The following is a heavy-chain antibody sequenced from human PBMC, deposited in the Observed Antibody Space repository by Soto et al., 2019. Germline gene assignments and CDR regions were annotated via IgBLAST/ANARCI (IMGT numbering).Heavy chain of an antibody. CDR2: IYYSGST. Sequence: SETLSLTCTVSGGSISSYYWSWIRQPPGKGLEWIGYIYYSGSTNYNFSLKSRVTISIDTSKNQFSLKLSSVTAADTAVYYCARTTVTTYHFDYWGQGTLVTVSS. D-gene: IGHD4-17*01. CDR3: ARTTVTTYHFDY. J-gene: IGHJ4*02. CDR1: GGSISSYY. V-gene: IGHV4-59*08.